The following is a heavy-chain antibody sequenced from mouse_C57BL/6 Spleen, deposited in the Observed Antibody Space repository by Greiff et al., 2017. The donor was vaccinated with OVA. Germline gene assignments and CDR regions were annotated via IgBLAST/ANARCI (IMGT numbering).Heavy chain of an antibody. V-gene: IGHV1-52*01. Sequence: QVQLQQPGAELVRPGSSVKLSCKASGYTFTSYWMHWVKQRPIKGLEWIGNIDPSDSETHYNQKFKDKATLTVDKSSSTAYMQLSSLTSEDSAVYYCARGEVNYAGFAYWGQGTLVTVSA. CDR1: GYTFTSYW. CDR3: ARGEVNYAGFAY. D-gene: IGHD2-1*01. CDR2: IDPSDSET. J-gene: IGHJ3*01.